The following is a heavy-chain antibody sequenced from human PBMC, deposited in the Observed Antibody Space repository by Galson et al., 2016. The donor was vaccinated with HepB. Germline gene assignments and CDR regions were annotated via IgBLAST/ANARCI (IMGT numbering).Heavy chain of an antibody. V-gene: IGHV4-39*01. J-gene: IGHJ4*02. CDR2: LLSFGST. D-gene: IGHD1-26*01. Sequence: WVGSLLSFGSTYYNPSLKSRVTISVDTSKSQISLKLTSVTAAETAVYYCARGWGAHPREWGQGTLVTVSS. CDR3: ARGWGAHPRE.